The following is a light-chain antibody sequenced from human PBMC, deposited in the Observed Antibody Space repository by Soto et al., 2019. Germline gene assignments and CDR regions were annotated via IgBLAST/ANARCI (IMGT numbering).Light chain of an antibody. Sequence: DIQMTQSPSTLSASVGDRVTITCRASQSISTWLAWYQQKPGKAPKLLIYKASSLESGVPSRFSGSGSGTEFTLTINSLQPDDLATYYCQQYNSYSPTFGQGTKVEIE. CDR1: QSISTW. CDR3: QQYNSYSPT. V-gene: IGKV1-5*03. CDR2: KAS. J-gene: IGKJ1*01.